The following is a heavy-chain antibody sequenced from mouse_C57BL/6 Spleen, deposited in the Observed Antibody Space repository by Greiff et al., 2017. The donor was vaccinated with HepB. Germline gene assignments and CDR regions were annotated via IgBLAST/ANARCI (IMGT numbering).Heavy chain of an antibody. CDR1: GYTFTSYW. CDR2: INPSNGGT. V-gene: IGHV1-53*01. CDR3: AKGNSKGYYFDY. J-gene: IGHJ2*01. D-gene: IGHD2-5*01. Sequence: QVHVKQPGTELVKPGASVKLSCKASGYTFTSYWMHWVKQRPGQGLEWIGNINPSNGGTNYNEKFKSKATLTVDKSSSTAYMQLSSLTSEDSAVYYCAKGNSKGYYFDYWGQGTTLTVSS.